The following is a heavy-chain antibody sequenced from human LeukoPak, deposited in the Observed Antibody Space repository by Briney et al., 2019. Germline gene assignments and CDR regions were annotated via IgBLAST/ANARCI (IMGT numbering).Heavy chain of an antibody. Sequence: HPGGSLRLSCAASGFTFSTYSMNSVRHPPGKGLEWVSYIISITSTIYYAASVKGRFTISRDNAKNSLFLQMNSLRAEDTAVYYCARGGYCSTTTCYLSDAFDIWGQGTTVTVSS. CDR3: ARGGYCSTTTCYLSDAFDI. CDR1: GFTFSTYS. V-gene: IGHV3-48*01. CDR2: IISITSTI. J-gene: IGHJ3*02. D-gene: IGHD2-2*01.